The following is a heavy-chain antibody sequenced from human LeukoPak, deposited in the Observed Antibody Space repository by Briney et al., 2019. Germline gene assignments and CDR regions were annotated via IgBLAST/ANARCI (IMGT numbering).Heavy chain of an antibody. J-gene: IGHJ1*01. CDR1: GFTLSSYW. CDR2: IRYDAGTR. CDR3: AIIGTPGETEYYRL. Sequence: GGSLRLSCAASGFTLSSYWMSWVRQAPGKGLEWLATIRYDAGTRYYPDSMRGRFTIPRDNAQNSLYLQINSLRAEDTAIYYCAIIGTPGETEYYRLWGQGTRVTVSS. D-gene: IGHD2-21*01. V-gene: IGHV3-7*01.